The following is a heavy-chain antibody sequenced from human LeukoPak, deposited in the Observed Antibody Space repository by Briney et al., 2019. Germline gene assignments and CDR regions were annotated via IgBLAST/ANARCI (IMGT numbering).Heavy chain of an antibody. V-gene: IGHV4-59*01. Sequence: SETLSLTCTVSGGSISTYYWSWIRQPPGKGLEWIAYIYYTGSTTYNPSLKSRVIISVDTSKNQFSLKLSSVTAADTAVYYCARVIYDSSGYYDIMDYWGQGTLVTVSS. J-gene: IGHJ4*02. CDR3: ARVIYDSSGYYDIMDY. D-gene: IGHD3-22*01. CDR2: IYYTGST. CDR1: GGSISTYY.